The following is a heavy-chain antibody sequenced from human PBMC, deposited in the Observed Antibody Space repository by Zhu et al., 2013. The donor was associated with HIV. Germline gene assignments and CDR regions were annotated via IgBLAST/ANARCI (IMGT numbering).Heavy chain of an antibody. D-gene: IGHD3-3*01. Sequence: QVQLVQSGAEVKKPGASVKVSCKASGYTFTSYDINWVRQATGQGLEWMGWMNPNNAHTGYAQKFQGRVTMTRNTSISTAYMELSSLRSEDTAVYYCARGNRYYEFWSGYPNGQFDYWGRRNPGHRLL. CDR3: ARGNRYYEFWSGYPNGQFDY. J-gene: IGHJ4*01. CDR2: MNPNNAHT. V-gene: IGHV1-8*01. CDR1: GYTFTSYD.